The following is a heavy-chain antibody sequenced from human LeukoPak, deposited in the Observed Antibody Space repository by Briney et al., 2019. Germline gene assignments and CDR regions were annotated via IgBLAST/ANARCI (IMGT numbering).Heavy chain of an antibody. CDR3: ARDFGDYYDSSGSYDY. J-gene: IGHJ4*02. Sequence: PGGSLRLSCAASGFTFSSYWMSWVRQAPGKGLEWVANIKQDGSEKYYVDSVKGRFTISRDNAKNSLYLQMNSLRAEDTAVYYCARDFGDYYDSSGSYDYWGQGTLVTVSS. D-gene: IGHD3-22*01. CDR1: GFTFSSYW. CDR2: IKQDGSEK. V-gene: IGHV3-7*01.